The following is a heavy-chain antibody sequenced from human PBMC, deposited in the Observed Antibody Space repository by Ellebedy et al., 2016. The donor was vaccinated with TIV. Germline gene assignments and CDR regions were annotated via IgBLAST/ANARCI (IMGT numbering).Heavy chain of an antibody. CDR3: ARGNFQDVDLGHWYFDL. Sequence: SETLSLTCAVYGGSFSGHSWSWIRQPPGKGLEWIGEVNHRGSTSYNRSLRSRVTISIDTSKYQFSLRLSAVTAADTAVYYCARGNFQDVDLGHWYFDLWGRGTLVTVSS. CDR1: GGSFSGHS. J-gene: IGHJ2*01. V-gene: IGHV4-34*01. CDR2: VNHRGST. D-gene: IGHD1-20*01.